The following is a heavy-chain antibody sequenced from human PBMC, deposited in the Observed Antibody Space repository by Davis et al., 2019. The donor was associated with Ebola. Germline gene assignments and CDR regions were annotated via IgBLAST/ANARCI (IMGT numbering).Heavy chain of an antibody. Sequence: GESLKISCAASGFIFSSYVMSWVRQAPGKGLEWVSTLGTSADTYYADSVKGRFTISRDNAKNSLYLQMNSLRAEDTAVYYCAKDVFGRQSGVVVVAADWGQGTLVTVSS. CDR1: GFIFSSYV. V-gene: IGHV3-21*01. D-gene: IGHD2-15*01. J-gene: IGHJ4*02. CDR2: LGTSADT. CDR3: AKDVFGRQSGVVVVAAD.